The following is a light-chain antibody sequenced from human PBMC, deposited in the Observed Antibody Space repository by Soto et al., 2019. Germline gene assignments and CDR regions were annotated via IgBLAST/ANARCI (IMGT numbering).Light chain of an antibody. CDR2: DAS. CDR1: QGISYR. V-gene: IGKV1-33*01. Sequence: DIQMTQSPSSLSASVGDRVTFTCQASQGISYRLNWYQQKPGNAPNLLICDASNLETGVPSRFSGSGSGTDFTLTISGLQPEDIATYYCQQYYDLPLTFGGGTRVEIK. CDR3: QQYYDLPLT. J-gene: IGKJ4*01.